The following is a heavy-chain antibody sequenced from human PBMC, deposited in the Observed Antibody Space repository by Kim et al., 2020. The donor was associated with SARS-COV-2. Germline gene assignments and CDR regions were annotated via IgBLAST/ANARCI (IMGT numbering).Heavy chain of an antibody. D-gene: IGHD3-3*01. CDR2: IYYSGST. Sequence: SETLSLTCTVSGGSISSYYWSWIRQPPGKGLEWIGYIYYSGSTNYNPSLKSRVTISEDTSKNQFSLKLSSVTAADTAVYYCARGQRITIFGVVREMDVWGQGTTVTVSS. J-gene: IGHJ6*02. CDR3: ARGQRITIFGVVREMDV. CDR1: GGSISSYY. V-gene: IGHV4-59*13.